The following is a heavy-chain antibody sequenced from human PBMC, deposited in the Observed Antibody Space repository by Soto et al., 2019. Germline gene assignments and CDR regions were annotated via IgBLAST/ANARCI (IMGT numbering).Heavy chain of an antibody. D-gene: IGHD3-3*01. CDR3: AREWVTILAWFDP. Sequence: PGGSLRLSCAASGFTFSSYWMSWVRQAPGKGLEWVANIKQDGSEKYYVDSVKGRFTVSRDNAKNSLYLQMNSLRAEDTAVYYCAREWVTILAWFDPWGQGTLVTVSS. V-gene: IGHV3-7*01. CDR1: GFTFSSYW. J-gene: IGHJ5*02. CDR2: IKQDGSEK.